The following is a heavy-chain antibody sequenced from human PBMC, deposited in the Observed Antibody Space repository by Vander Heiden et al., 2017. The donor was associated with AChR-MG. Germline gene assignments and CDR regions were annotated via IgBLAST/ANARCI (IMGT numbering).Heavy chain of an antibody. J-gene: IGHJ4*02. CDR1: GGTFSSYA. D-gene: IGHD3-3*01. CDR3: AGGGGDFWSSPEGY. Sequence: QVPLVQSGAEVKKPGSSVKVSCTASGGTFSSYAISWGREAPGQGLEWMGGIIRSFGTANYAQKFQGRVTITADESTSTAYMELSSLSCEDTAVYYCAGGGGDFWSSPEGYWGQGTLVTVSS. CDR2: IIRSFGTA. V-gene: IGHV1-69*01.